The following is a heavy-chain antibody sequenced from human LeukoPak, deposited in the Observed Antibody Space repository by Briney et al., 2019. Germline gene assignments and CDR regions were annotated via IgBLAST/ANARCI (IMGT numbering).Heavy chain of an antibody. CDR2: IWYDGSNK. CDR3: AGGCSRALYYYGMDD. J-gene: IGHJ6*04. D-gene: IGHD2-2*01. Sequence: GGSLRLSCAASGFTFSSYGMHCVRQAPGKGLEWVAVIWYDGSNKYYADSVKGRFTISRDNSNNTLYLQMTSLRAEDTVVYYGAGGCSRALYYYGMDDWGKGTTVTVSS. CDR1: GFTFSSYG. V-gene: IGHV3-33*01.